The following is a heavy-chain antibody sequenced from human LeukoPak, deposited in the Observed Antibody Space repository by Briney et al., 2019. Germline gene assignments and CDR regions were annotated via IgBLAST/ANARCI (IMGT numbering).Heavy chain of an antibody. D-gene: IGHD4-23*01. Sequence: SETLSLTCSVSNYSLKRGYYWGWIRQPPGKGLEWIGNIYHTGYSYSNPSLKSRVSLSVDTSKNQFSLRLSSVTAADTAVYYCARVGSGVNLYYFDYWGQGTLVTVSS. J-gene: IGHJ4*02. V-gene: IGHV4-38-2*02. CDR2: IYHTGYS. CDR1: NYSLKRGYY. CDR3: ARVGSGVNLYYFDY.